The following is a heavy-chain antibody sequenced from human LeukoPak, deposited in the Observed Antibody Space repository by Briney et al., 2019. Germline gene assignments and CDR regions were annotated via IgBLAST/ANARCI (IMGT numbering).Heavy chain of an antibody. CDR1: GYTFTGYY. Sequence: ASXKVSCKASGYTFTGYYMHWVRQAPGQGLEWMGWINPNSGGTNYAQKFQGRVTMTTETSISTAYMELSRLRSDDTAVYDCASSFCSSTSCSDYFDYWGQGTLVTVSS. D-gene: IGHD2-2*01. V-gene: IGHV1-2*02. CDR3: ASSFCSSTSCSDYFDY. J-gene: IGHJ4*02. CDR2: INPNSGGT.